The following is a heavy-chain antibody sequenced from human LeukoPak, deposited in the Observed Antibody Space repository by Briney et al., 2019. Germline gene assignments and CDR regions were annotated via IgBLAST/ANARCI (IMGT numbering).Heavy chain of an antibody. CDR1: GGSFSGYY. D-gene: IGHD2-8*01. CDR3: ARRWGYCTNGVCSYDY. J-gene: IGHJ4*02. CDR2: INHSGST. V-gene: IGHV4-34*01. Sequence: PSETLSLTCTVYGGSFSGYYWSWIRQPPGKGLEWIGKINHSGSTNYNPSLKSRVTISVDTSKNQFSLKLSSVTAADTAVYYCARRWGYCTNGVCSYDYWGQGTLVTVSS.